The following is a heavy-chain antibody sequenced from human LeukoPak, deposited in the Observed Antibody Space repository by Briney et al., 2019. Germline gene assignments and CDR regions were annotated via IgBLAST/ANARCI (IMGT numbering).Heavy chain of an antibody. J-gene: IGHJ4*02. Sequence: ASVKVSCKASGYTFTGYYVHWVRQAPGQGLEWMGWINPNSGGTNYAQKFQGRVTMTRDTSISTAYMELSRLRSDDTAVYYCARVIRNSGSYDFDYWGQGTLVTVSS. CDR3: ARVIRNSGSYDFDY. CDR1: GYTFTGYY. D-gene: IGHD1-26*01. V-gene: IGHV1-2*02. CDR2: INPNSGGT.